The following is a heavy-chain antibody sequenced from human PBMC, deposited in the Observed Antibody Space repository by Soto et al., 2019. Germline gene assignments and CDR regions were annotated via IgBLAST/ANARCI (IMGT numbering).Heavy chain of an antibody. CDR3: ARDSQVDGSGYV. V-gene: IGHV1-69*13. J-gene: IGHJ6*02. Sequence: ASVKVSCKASGGTFSSYAIGWVRQAPGQGLEWMGGIIPIFGSANYAQIFQGRVTITADESTSTAYMELSSLRSEDTAVYYCARDSQVDGSGYVWGQGTTVTVSS. CDR1: GGTFSSYA. CDR2: IIPIFGSA. D-gene: IGHD3-10*01.